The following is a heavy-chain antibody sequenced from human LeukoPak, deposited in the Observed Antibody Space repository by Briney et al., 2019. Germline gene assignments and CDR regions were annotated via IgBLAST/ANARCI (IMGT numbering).Heavy chain of an antibody. D-gene: IGHD1-1*01. Sequence: SETLSLTCAVYGGSYSGYYWTLIRKTPGEGREWIGEIGHPGLTGSNPSLKSRVTIFVDSSKKQFSLRMTSVTAADTGVYYCARVPDIAARPCDTWGPGTLVTVSS. J-gene: IGHJ5*02. CDR3: ARVPDIAARPCDT. CDR1: GGSYSGYY. V-gene: IGHV4-34*01. CDR2: IGHPGLT.